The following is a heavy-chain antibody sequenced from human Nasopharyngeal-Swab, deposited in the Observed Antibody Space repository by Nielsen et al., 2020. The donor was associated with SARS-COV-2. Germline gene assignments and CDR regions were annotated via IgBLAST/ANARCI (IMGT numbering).Heavy chain of an antibody. CDR1: GFTFSSYW. CDR3: AKDRGCSGGSCYVHWYFDL. D-gene: IGHD2-15*01. V-gene: IGHV3-7*01. CDR2: IKTDGSEI. Sequence: GGSLRLSCAASGFTFSSYWMTWVRQAPGKGLEWVANIKTDGSEIYYVDSVKGRFTISRDNAKNSLYLQMSSLRAEDTAVYYCAKDRGCSGGSCYVHWYFDLWGRGTLVTVSS. J-gene: IGHJ2*01.